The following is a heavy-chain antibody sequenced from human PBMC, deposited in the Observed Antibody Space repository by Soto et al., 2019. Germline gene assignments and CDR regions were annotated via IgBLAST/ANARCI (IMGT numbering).Heavy chain of an antibody. D-gene: IGHD2-2*01. Sequence: EVQLLESEGNLVQPGGSLRLSCAASGFSFSTYALTWVRQVPGKGLEWVSGISASGATTYYADSVKGRFTISRDNSKNTVFLHMTSLRAEDTALYYCAKWTDTVVEAALAGGAFDIWGQGTTVTVSS. J-gene: IGHJ3*02. V-gene: IGHV3-23*01. CDR3: AKWTDTVVEAALAGGAFDI. CDR2: ISASGATT. CDR1: GFSFSTYA.